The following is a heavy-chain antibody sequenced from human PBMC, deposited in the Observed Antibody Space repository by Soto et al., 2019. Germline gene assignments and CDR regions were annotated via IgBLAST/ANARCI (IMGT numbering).Heavy chain of an antibody. Sequence: PSETLSLTCTVSGGSISSYYWSWIRQPPGKGLEWIGYIYYSGSTNHNPSLKSRVTISVDTSKNQFSLKLSSVTAADTAVYYCARGHCSSTSCYLNWFDPWGQGTLVTVSS. V-gene: IGHV4-59*01. CDR3: ARGHCSSTSCYLNWFDP. J-gene: IGHJ5*02. D-gene: IGHD2-2*01. CDR2: IYYSGST. CDR1: GGSISSYY.